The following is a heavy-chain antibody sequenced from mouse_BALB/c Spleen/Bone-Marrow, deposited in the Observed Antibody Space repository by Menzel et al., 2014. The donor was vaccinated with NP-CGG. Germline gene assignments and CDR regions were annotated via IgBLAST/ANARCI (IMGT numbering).Heavy chain of an antibody. CDR3: TRDHYYYDSSYWYFDV. Sequence: VQLQQSGAELVKPGASVKLSCKASGYTFTSYYMYWVKQRPGQGLEWIGGINPSNGGTNFNEKFKSKTTLTVDKSSSTAYMQLSSLTSEESAVYYCTRDHYYYDSSYWYFDVWGAGTTVTVSS. V-gene: IGHV1S81*02. J-gene: IGHJ1*01. D-gene: IGHD1-1*01. CDR2: INPSNGGT. CDR1: GYTFTSYY.